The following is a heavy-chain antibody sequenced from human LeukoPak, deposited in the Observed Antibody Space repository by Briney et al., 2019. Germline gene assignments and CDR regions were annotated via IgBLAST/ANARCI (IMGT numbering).Heavy chain of an antibody. D-gene: IGHD3-10*01. Sequence: GSSVKVSCKASGGTFSSYAISWVRQAPGQGLEWMGGIIPIFGTANYAQKFQGRVTITADKSTSTAYMELSSLRSEDTAVYYCARSWRFGELSALEKYNWFDPWGQGTLVTVSS. J-gene: IGHJ5*02. CDR1: GGTFSSYA. CDR2: IIPIFGTA. CDR3: ARSWRFGELSALEKYNWFDP. V-gene: IGHV1-69*06.